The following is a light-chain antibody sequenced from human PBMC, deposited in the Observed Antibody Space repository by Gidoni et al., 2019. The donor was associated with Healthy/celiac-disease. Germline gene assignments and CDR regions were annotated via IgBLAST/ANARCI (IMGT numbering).Light chain of an antibody. Sequence: QSALTQPASVSGSPGQSITISCTGPSSDVGGYNYVSWYQQHPGKAPKLMIYEVSNRPSGVSNRFSGSKSGNTASLTISGLQAEDEADYYCSSYTSSSTYFFGTGTKVTVL. CDR3: SSYTSSSTYF. V-gene: IGLV2-14*01. CDR2: EVS. CDR1: SSDVGGYNY. J-gene: IGLJ1*01.